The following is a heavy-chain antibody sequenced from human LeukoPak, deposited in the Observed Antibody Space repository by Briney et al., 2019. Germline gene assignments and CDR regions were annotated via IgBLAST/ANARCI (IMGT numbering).Heavy chain of an antibody. CDR2: IYYSGST. V-gene: IGHV4-59*01. CDR1: GGSISSYY. Sequence: SETLSLTCTFSGGSISSYYWTWIRQPPGKGLEWIGYIYYSGSTNYNPSLKSRVTISVDTSKNQFSLKLSSVTAAYTAVYYCARYYYGSGSYSLNWFDPWGQGTLVTVSS. CDR3: ARYYYGSGSYSLNWFDP. D-gene: IGHD3-10*01. J-gene: IGHJ5*02.